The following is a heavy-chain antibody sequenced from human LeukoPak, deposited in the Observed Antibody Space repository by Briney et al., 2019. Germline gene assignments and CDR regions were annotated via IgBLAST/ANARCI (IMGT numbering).Heavy chain of an antibody. V-gene: IGHV4-34*01. Sequence: SETLSLTCAVYGGSFSGYYWSWIRQPPGKGLEWIGEINHSGSTNYNPSLKSRVTISVDMSKNQFSLKLSSVTAADTAVYYCARYCSSTRCYRYYYYGLDVWGQGTTVTVSS. D-gene: IGHD2-2*01. CDR1: GGSFSGYY. CDR2: INHSGST. J-gene: IGHJ6*02. CDR3: ARYCSSTRCYRYYYYGLDV.